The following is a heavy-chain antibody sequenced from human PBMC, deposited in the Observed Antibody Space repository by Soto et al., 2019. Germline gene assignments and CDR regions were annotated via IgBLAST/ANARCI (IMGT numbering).Heavy chain of an antibody. V-gene: IGHV3-30-3*01. CDR3: ARGAIVVVITTVDY. CDR1: GFTFSSYA. Sequence: QVQLVESGGGVVQPGRSLILSCAASGFTFSSYAMHWVRQAPGKGLEWVAVISYDGSNKYYADSVKGRFTISRDNSKNTLYLQMNSLRSEDTAVYYCARGAIVVVITTVDYWGQGTLVTVSS. CDR2: ISYDGSNK. J-gene: IGHJ4*02. D-gene: IGHD3-22*01.